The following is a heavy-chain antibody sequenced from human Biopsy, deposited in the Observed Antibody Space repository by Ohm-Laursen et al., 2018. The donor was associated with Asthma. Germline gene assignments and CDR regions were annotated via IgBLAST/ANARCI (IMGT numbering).Heavy chain of an antibody. Sequence: VKISCKSLGGTFNTYVIGWVRQAPGQGLEWMGGINSFFGTTTYPQKFQDRVTITADDSTGTVYMELSSLRSEDTAVYYCARKAGSCISRTCYSLDFWGQGTLVTVSS. CDR1: GGTFNTYV. D-gene: IGHD2-2*01. V-gene: IGHV1-69*13. CDR2: INSFFGTT. CDR3: ARKAGSCISRTCYSLDF. J-gene: IGHJ4*02.